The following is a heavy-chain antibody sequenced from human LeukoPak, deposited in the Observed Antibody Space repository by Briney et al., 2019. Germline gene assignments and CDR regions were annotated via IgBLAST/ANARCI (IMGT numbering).Heavy chain of an antibody. CDR2: IYYSGST. CDR3: ARARPPWNEPRTGYYFDY. J-gene: IGHJ4*02. V-gene: IGHV4-39*07. D-gene: IGHD1-1*01. CDR1: GGSISSSSYY. Sequence: KTSETLSLTCTVSGGSISSSSYYWGWIRQPPGKGLEWIGSIYYSGSTYYNPSLKSRVTISVDTSKNQFSLKLSSVTAADTAVYYCARARPPWNEPRTGYYFDYWGQGTLVTVSS.